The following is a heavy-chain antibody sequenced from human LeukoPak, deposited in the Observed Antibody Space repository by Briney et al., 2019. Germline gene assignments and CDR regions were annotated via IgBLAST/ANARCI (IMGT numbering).Heavy chain of an antibody. CDR1: GYRFPAYQ. Sequence: ASVKVSCKASGYRFPAYQMHWVRQAPGQGLEWMGWINPNSGGANYAQKFQGRVTMTRDTSSTTAYMELSGLRSDDTAVYYCARKAFGSSSWYVDFWGQGTLVTVSS. D-gene: IGHD6-13*01. J-gene: IGHJ4*02. CDR3: ARKAFGSSSWYVDF. CDR2: INPNSGGA. V-gene: IGHV1-2*02.